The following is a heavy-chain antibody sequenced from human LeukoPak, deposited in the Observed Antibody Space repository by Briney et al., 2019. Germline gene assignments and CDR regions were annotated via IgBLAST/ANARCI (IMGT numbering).Heavy chain of an antibody. Sequence: GGSLRLSCAASGFTFDDYGMSWVRQAPGKGLEWVSDINWNGVITSYADSVKGRFTISRDNSKNTLDLQMNSLRGEDTAVYFCAKRDYYDSSGYASLFDHWGQGTLATVSP. CDR3: AKRDYYDSSGYASLFDH. D-gene: IGHD3-22*01. CDR1: GFTFDDYG. V-gene: IGHV3-20*04. CDR2: INWNGVIT. J-gene: IGHJ4*02.